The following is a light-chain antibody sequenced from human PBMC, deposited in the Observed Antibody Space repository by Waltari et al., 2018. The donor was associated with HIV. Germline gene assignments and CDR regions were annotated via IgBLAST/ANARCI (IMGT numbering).Light chain of an antibody. CDR2: GAS. CDR3: QQYYTLGPT. Sequence: EIVMTQSPATVSVSPGERATLSCRASQSLSSNLAWYQQKPGQAPRLLIYGASTRAIGVPARFSGSGSGTNFSLTISGLQAADVALYFCQQYYTLGPTFGGGTKVEIK. J-gene: IGKJ4*01. CDR1: QSLSSN. V-gene: IGKV3-15*01.